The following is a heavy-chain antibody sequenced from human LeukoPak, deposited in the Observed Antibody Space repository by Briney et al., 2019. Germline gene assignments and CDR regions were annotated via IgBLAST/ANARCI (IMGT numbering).Heavy chain of an antibody. J-gene: IGHJ4*02. CDR2: IFYSGNT. V-gene: IGHV4-59*01. CDR3: ARQTGWVKSSYYFDS. CDR1: GDSMNNYH. Sequence: SETRSLTCTVSGDSMNNYHWSWIRQPPGKGLEWIGNIFYSGNTNYNPSLKSRVTISVDTSKNQFSLKLSSVTAADTAVYYCARQTGWVKSSYYFDSWGQGTLVTVSS. D-gene: IGHD5-24*01.